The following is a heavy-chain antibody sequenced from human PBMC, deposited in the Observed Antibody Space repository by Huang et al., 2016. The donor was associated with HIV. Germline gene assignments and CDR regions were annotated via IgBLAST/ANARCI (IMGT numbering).Heavy chain of an antibody. CDR1: GFTFSTYN. Sequence: EVQLMESGGGLVQPGGSLRLSCAASGFTFSTYNMNWVGQAPGKGLEWVVYITSSSGSIYYADSVKGRFTISRDNAKNSLYLQMNSLRAEDTAVYYCARFGSYYYGSGSYLDAFDIWGQGTMVTVSS. CDR3: ARFGSYYYGSGSYLDAFDI. V-gene: IGHV3-48*01. CDR2: ITSSSGSI. J-gene: IGHJ3*02. D-gene: IGHD3-10*01.